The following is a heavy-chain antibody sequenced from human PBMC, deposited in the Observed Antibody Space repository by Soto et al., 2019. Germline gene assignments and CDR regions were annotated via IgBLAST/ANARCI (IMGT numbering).Heavy chain of an antibody. V-gene: IGHV1-2*04. CDR2: INPQTGAP. J-gene: IGHJ5*02. CDR1: GYTFIGYY. CDR3: AKARGVSSARLITWFDP. D-gene: IGHD2-2*01. Sequence: QVQLIQSGAEARKPGASVKISCKASGYTFIGYYIHWIRQAPGQGLEWMGYINPQTGAPTYALKCKGSVTMTRDTTIRTAYMELKTLKSDDTAVYYCAKARGVSSARLITWFDPWGQGTLVSVSS.